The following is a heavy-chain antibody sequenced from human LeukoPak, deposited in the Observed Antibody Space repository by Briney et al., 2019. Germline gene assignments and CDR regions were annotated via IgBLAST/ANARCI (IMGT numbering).Heavy chain of an antibody. Sequence: PSETLSLTCTVSGGSISSYYWSWVRQPPGRGLEWIGSIYYSGSTNYNPSLNSRVTISVDTSKNQFSLKLSSVTAADTAVYYCASSFYGSGYFDYWGQGTLVTVSS. CDR1: GGSISSYY. J-gene: IGHJ4*02. D-gene: IGHD3-10*01. CDR3: ASSFYGSGYFDY. CDR2: IYYSGST. V-gene: IGHV4-59*01.